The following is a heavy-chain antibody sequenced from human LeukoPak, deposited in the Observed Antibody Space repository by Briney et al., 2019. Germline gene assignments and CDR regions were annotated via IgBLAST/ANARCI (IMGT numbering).Heavy chain of an antibody. Sequence: SETLSLTCTVSGGSISSYYWSWIRQPPGKGLEWIGYIYYSGSTNYNPSLKSRVTISVDTSKNQFSLKLSSVTAVDTAVYYCARQGGSGSYYPPHFDYWGQGTLVTVSS. V-gene: IGHV4-59*01. CDR1: GGSISSYY. D-gene: IGHD3-10*01. CDR2: IYYSGST. CDR3: ARQGGSGSYYPPHFDY. J-gene: IGHJ4*02.